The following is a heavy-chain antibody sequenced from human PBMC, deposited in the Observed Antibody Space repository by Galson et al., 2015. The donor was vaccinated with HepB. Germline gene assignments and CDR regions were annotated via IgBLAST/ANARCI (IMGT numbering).Heavy chain of an antibody. V-gene: IGHV1-18*04. D-gene: IGHD6-6*01. CDR1: GYKFTANG. CDR2: ISANSGNT. J-gene: IGHJ4*02. Sequence: PVKVSCKASGYKFTANGISWVRQAPGQGLEWLGWISANSGNTNFAQRLQGRVTMTRDTSTSTAYMELRKLRSDDTAVYYCARDRSHSLDFWGQGTLVTVSS. CDR3: ARDRSHSLDF.